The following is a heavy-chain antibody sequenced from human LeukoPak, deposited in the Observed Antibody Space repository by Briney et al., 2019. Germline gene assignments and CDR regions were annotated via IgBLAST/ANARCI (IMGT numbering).Heavy chain of an antibody. Sequence: PGGSLRLSCAVSGFTFSDHYVSWIRQAPGKGLDWLSYISPSGTTTKYADSVKGRFTVSRDNAKNSVFLQLNNLRVEDTAVYFCARQRSSYYFDSWGQGTLVT. J-gene: IGHJ4*02. CDR2: ISPSGTTT. V-gene: IGHV3-11*01. CDR1: GFTFSDHY. D-gene: IGHD6-19*01. CDR3: ARQRSSYYFDS.